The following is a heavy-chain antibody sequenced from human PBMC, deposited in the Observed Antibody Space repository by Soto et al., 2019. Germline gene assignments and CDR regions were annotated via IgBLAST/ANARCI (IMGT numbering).Heavy chain of an antibody. CDR2: ISGSGDTT. CDR1: GFTFSNYA. D-gene: IGHD3-22*01. Sequence: RLSCGASGFTFSNYAMTWVRRGPGKGLEWVSGISGSGDTTYYADSVKGRFTISRDNSKNTLSLQMNTLRAEDTALYYCAKGGDSSGYSGFNWGQGTQVSVYS. J-gene: IGHJ4*02. CDR3: AKGGDSSGYSGFN. V-gene: IGHV3-23*01.